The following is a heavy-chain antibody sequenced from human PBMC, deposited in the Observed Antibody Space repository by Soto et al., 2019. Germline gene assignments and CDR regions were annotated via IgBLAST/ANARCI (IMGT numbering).Heavy chain of an antibody. D-gene: IGHD3-9*01. CDR2: IYYSGST. CDR1: GGSISSYY. CDR3: ARHGSYDILTGYYPSHFDY. V-gene: IGHV4-59*08. Sequence: PSETLSLTCTVSGGSISSYYWSWIRQPPGKGLEWIGYIYYSGSTNYNPSLKSRVTISVDTSKNQFSLKLSSVTAADTAVYYCARHGSYDILTGYYPSHFDYWGQGTLVTVPQ. J-gene: IGHJ4*02.